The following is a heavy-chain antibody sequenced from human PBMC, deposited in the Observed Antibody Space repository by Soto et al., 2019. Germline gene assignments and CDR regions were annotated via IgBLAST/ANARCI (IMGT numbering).Heavy chain of an antibody. V-gene: IGHV3-23*01. CDR3: AKSRTTVTNWYFDL. Sequence: GGSLRLSCAASGFTFSTFAMSWVRQVPGKGLEWVATVSGSVSGSDAGTFYADSVKGRFTLSRDNSRNTLHLQMNSLRAEDTAVYYCAKSRTTVTNWYFDLWGRGTLVTVSS. J-gene: IGHJ2*01. CDR2: VSGSVSGSDAGT. D-gene: IGHD4-17*01. CDR1: GFTFSTFA.